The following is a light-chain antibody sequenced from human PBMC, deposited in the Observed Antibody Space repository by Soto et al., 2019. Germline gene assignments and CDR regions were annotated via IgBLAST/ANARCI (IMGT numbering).Light chain of an antibody. CDR3: SSYTSSSTLVV. J-gene: IGLJ2*01. CDR2: DVS. CDR1: SSDVGGYNY. Sequence: QSALTQPASVSGSPGQSITISCTGTSSDVGGYNYVSWYQQHPGKAPKLMIYDVSNRPSGVSNRFSGSKSGNTASLTISGLPAEDEADYYCSSYTSSSTLVVFGGGTNLTVL. V-gene: IGLV2-14*01.